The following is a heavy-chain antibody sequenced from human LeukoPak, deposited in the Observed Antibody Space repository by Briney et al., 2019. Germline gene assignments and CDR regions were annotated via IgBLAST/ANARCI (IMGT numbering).Heavy chain of an antibody. D-gene: IGHD3-3*01. Sequence: RASVKVSCKASGGTFSSYAISWVRQAPGQGLEWMGRIIPIFGTANYAQKFQGRVTITTDESTSTAYMEPSSLRSEDTAVYYCARGIGDFWSGYYEYYFDYWGQGTLVTVSS. CDR3: ARGIGDFWSGYYEYYFDY. CDR1: GGTFSSYA. J-gene: IGHJ4*02. CDR2: IIPIFGTA. V-gene: IGHV1-69*05.